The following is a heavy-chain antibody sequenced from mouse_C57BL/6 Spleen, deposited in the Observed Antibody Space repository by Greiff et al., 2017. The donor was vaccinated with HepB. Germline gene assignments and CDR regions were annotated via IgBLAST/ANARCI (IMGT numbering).Heavy chain of an antibody. V-gene: IGHV1-64*01. CDR3: ANYYGSSHFDY. Sequence: QVQLQQPGAELVKPGASVKLSCEASGYTFTSYWMHWVKQRPGQGLEWIGMIHPNSGSTNYNEKFKSKATLTVDKSSSTAYMQLSSLTSEDSAVYYCANYYGSSHFDYWGQGTTLTVSS. D-gene: IGHD1-1*01. CDR1: GYTFTSYW. CDR2: IHPNSGST. J-gene: IGHJ2*01.